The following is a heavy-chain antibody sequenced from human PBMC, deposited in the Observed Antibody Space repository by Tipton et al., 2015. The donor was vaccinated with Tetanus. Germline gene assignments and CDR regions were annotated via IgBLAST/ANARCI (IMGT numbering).Heavy chain of an antibody. CDR2: IYYTGNT. D-gene: IGHD1-26*01. CDR1: GGSISSDDYY. J-gene: IGHJ4*02. V-gene: IGHV4-30-4*01. CDR3: ARRVVGATLDY. Sequence: TLSLTCTVSGGSISSDDYYWSWIRQPPGQGLEWIGYIYYTGNTYYNPSLKSRVTLSIDMSKNQFSLRLSSVTAADTAVYFCARRVVGATLDYWGQGGLVTVSS.